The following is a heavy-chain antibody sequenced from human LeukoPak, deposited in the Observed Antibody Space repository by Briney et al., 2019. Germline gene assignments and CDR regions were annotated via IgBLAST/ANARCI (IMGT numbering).Heavy chain of an antibody. D-gene: IGHD3-22*01. J-gene: IGHJ4*02. CDR1: AYSITNGHY. CDR2: IYHTGST. V-gene: IGHV4-38-2*02. Sequence: SETLSLTCTVSAYSITNGHYWGWIRQSPGKGLEWIGSIYHTGSTYYNPSLKSRVTISVDTSKNQFSLKLSSVTAADTAVYYCARQGITIIDRMLDYWGQGTLVTVSS. CDR3: ARQGITIIDRMLDY.